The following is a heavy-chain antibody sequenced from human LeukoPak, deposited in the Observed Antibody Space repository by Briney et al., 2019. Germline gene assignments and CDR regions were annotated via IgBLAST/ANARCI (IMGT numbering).Heavy chain of an antibody. CDR1: GFTFNSYA. V-gene: IGHV3-23*01. J-gene: IGHJ4*02. Sequence: GGSLRLSCAGSGFTFNSYAMSWVRHAQGQGLEWVSAVSGSGGSTSYADSVKGRFTISRDNSTNKLYLQMHSLRAEDTAVYYCAKDHLFDYWGQGTLVTVSS. CDR3: AKDHLFDY. CDR2: VSGSGGST.